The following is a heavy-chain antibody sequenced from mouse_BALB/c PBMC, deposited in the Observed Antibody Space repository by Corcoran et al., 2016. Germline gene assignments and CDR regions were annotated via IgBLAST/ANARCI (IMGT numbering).Heavy chain of an antibody. CDR1: GYSITSGYY. J-gene: IGHJ4*01. CDR3: ATISPITTVVATNAMDY. V-gene: IGHV3-6*02. CDR2: ISYDGSN. D-gene: IGHD1-1*01. Sequence: DVQLQESGPGLVKPSQSLSLTCSVTGYSITSGYYRNWIRQFPGNKLEWMGYISYDGSNNYNPSLKNRISITRDTSKNQFFLKLNSVTTEDTATYYCATISPITTVVATNAMDYWGQGTSVTVSS.